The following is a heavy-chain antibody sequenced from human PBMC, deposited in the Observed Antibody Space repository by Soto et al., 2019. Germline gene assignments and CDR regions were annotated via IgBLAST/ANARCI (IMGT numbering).Heavy chain of an antibody. J-gene: IGHJ4*02. CDR2: IYWNDDK. D-gene: IGHD1-26*01. CDR3: AHPYSGNFYYFDY. Sequence: GLDLGWLALIYWNDDKRYSPSLRGRLIITKDTSKNQVVLTMTNVDPVDTATYYCAHPYSGNFYYFDYWGQGTLVTVSS. V-gene: IGHV2-5*01.